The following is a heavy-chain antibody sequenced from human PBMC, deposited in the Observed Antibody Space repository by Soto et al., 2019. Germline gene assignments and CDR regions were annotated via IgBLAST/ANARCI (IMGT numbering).Heavy chain of an antibody. CDR2: MNPNSGNT. V-gene: IGHV1-8*01. J-gene: IGHJ4*02. CDR3: AKEMTSGSYLFDY. Sequence: ASVKVSCKASGYTFTSYDINWVRQATGQGLEWMGWMNPNSGNTGYAQKFQGRVTMTRNTSISTAYMELSSLRAEDTAVYYCAKEMTSGSYLFDYWGQGTLVTLAS. D-gene: IGHD3-22*01. CDR1: GYTFTSYD.